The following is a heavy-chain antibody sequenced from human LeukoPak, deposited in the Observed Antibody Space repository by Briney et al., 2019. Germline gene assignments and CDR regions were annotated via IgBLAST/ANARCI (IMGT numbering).Heavy chain of an antibody. CDR3: ARSPPYSSGCYFDY. D-gene: IGHD6-19*01. CDR1: GGSISSYY. Sequence: SETLSLTCTVSGGSISSYYWSWIRQPAGKGLEWIGRIYTSGSTNYNPSLKSRVNISVDKSKNQFSLKLSSVTAADTAVYYCARSPPYSSGCYFDYWGQGTLLTVSS. J-gene: IGHJ4*02. V-gene: IGHV4-4*07. CDR2: IYTSGST.